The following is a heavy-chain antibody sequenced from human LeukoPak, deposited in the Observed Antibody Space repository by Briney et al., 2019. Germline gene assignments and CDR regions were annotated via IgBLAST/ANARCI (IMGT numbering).Heavy chain of an antibody. J-gene: IGHJ4*02. D-gene: IGHD6-6*01. CDR2: ISGRGGTI. V-gene: IGHV3-23*01. Sequence: GSLRLSCAASGFTFSNYAMTWVRQAPGKGLEWVSVISGRGGTIFYADAVKGRFTISRDHSKNTLYLLMNSLTAEDTAVYYCAKGRVLYSSSSTPFDYWGQGTLVTVSS. CDR1: GFTFSNYA. CDR3: AKGRVLYSSSSTPFDY.